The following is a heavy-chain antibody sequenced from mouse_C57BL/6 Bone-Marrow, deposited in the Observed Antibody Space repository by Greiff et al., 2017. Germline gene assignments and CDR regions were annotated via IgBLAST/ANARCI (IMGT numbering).Heavy chain of an antibody. CDR1: GFTFSDYY. J-gene: IGHJ4*01. CDR3: ARHYDYDGYAMDY. CDR2: ISNGGGST. V-gene: IGHV5-12*01. Sequence: EVKVVDSGGGLVQPGGSLKLSCAASGFTFSDYYMYWVRQTPEKRLEWVAYISNGGGSTYYTDTVKGRFTISRDNAKNTLYLQMSRLKSEDTAMYYCARHYDYDGYAMDYWGQGTSVTVSS. D-gene: IGHD2-4*01.